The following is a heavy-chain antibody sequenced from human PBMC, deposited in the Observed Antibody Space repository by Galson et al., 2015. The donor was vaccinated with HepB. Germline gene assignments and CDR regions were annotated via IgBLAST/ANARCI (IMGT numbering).Heavy chain of an antibody. V-gene: IGHV2-5*02. CDR3: AHVDTAMDYFDY. Sequence: PALVKPTQTLTLTCTFSGFSLSTSGVGVGWIRQPPGKALEWLALIYWDDDKRYSPSLKSRLTITKDTSKNQVVLTMTNMDPVDTATYYCAHVDTAMDYFDYWGQGTLVTVSS. J-gene: IGHJ4*02. CDR2: IYWDDDK. CDR1: GFSLSTSGVG. D-gene: IGHD5-18*01.